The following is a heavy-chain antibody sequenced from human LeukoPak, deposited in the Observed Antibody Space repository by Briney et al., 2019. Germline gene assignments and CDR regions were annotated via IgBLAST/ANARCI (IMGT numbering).Heavy chain of an antibody. J-gene: IGHJ3*02. D-gene: IGHD5-24*01. CDR1: GGSISSYY. Sequence: SETLSLTCTVSGGSISSYYWSWIRQPPGKGLEWIGYIYYSGSTNYNPSLKSRVTISVDTSKNQFSLKLSSVTAADTAVYYCARGERGPSGDAFDIWGQGTMVNVSS. V-gene: IGHV4-59*01. CDR2: IYYSGST. CDR3: ARGERGPSGDAFDI.